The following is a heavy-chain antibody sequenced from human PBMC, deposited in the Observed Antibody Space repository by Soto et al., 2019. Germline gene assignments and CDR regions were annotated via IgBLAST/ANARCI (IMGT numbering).Heavy chain of an antibody. CDR2: IYYSGST. Sequence: SETLSLTCTVSGGSISSSSYYWGWIRQPPGKGLEWIGSIYYSGSTYYNPSLKSRVTISVDTSKNQFSLKLSSVTAADTAVYYCARQPREVVVVAATLVYYYYYMDVWGKGTTVTVSS. J-gene: IGHJ6*03. CDR3: ARQPREVVVVAATLVYYYYYMDV. D-gene: IGHD2-15*01. CDR1: GGSISSSSYY. V-gene: IGHV4-39*01.